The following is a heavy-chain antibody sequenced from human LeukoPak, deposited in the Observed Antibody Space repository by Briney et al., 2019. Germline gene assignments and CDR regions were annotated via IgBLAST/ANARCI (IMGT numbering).Heavy chain of an antibody. D-gene: IGHD6-13*01. CDR2: MNPNSGNT. V-gene: IGHV1-8*01. J-gene: IGHJ6*02. CDR1: GYTFTSYD. Sequence: GASVKVSCKASGYTFTSYDINWVRQATGQGLEWMGWMNPNSGNTGYAQKFQGRVTMTRNTSISTAYMELSRLRSDDTAVYYCARGAMSHSSSWYYYYYGMDVWGQGTTVTVSS. CDR3: ARGAMSHSSSWYYYYYGMDV.